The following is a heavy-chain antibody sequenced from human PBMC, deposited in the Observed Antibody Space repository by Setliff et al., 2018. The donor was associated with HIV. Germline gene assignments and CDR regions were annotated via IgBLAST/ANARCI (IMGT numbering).Heavy chain of an antibody. V-gene: IGHV4-38-2*02. CDR2: TYHSGST. J-gene: IGHJ6*02. D-gene: IGHD6-19*01. CDR3: ARDDSSGWHFYYYYGMDV. Sequence: PSETLSLTCTVSGYSISSGYYWGWIRQPPGKGLEWIGSTYHSGSTYYNPSLKSRVTISVYTSKNQFSLKLSSVTAADTAVYYCARDDSSGWHFYYYYGMDVWGQGTTVTVSS. CDR1: GYSISSGYY.